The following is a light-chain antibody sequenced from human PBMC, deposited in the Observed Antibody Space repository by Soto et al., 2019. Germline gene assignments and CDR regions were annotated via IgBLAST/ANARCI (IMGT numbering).Light chain of an antibody. J-gene: IGKJ1*01. CDR3: QQYDSYSWT. CDR1: QSVSNW. V-gene: IGKV1-5*01. CDR2: DVS. Sequence: DIQMTQSPSTLSASVGERVTITCRASQSVSNWLAWYQQKPGKAPKLLIYDVSSLESGVPSMFSGSGSGTEFILTISSLQPDDFATYYCQQYDSYSWTFDQGTKVEMK.